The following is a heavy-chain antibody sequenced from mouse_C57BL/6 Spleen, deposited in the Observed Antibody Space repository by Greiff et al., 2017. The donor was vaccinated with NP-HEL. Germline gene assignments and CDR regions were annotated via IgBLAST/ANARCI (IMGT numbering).Heavy chain of an antibody. CDR2: IYPGDGDT. V-gene: IGHV1-82*01. J-gene: IGHJ1*03. Sequence: QSGPELVKPGASVKISCKASGYAFSSSWMNWVKQRPGKGLEWIGRIYPGDGDTNYNGKFKGKATLTADKSSSTAYMQLSSLTSEDSAVYFCARRSSPYWYFDVWGTGTTVTVSS. CDR3: ARRSSPYWYFDV. CDR1: GYAFSSSW. D-gene: IGHD1-1*01.